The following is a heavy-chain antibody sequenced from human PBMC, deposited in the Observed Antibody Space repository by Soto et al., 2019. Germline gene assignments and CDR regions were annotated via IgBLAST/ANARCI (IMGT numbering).Heavy chain of an antibody. J-gene: IGHJ6*02. V-gene: IGHV4-30-2*01. Sequence: TLSLTCAVSGGSISSGGYSWSWIRQPPGKGLEWIGYIYHSGSTSYNPSLKSRVTISVDRSKNQFSLKLSSVTAADTAMYYCARDLGGSGRLDVWGQGTTVTVSS. CDR2: IYHSGST. CDR1: GGSISSGGYS. CDR3: ARDLGGSGRLDV. D-gene: IGHD3-10*01.